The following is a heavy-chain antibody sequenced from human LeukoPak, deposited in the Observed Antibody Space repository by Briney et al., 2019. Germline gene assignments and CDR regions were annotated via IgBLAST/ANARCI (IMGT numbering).Heavy chain of an antibody. J-gene: IGHJ4*02. V-gene: IGHV4-59*08. D-gene: IGHD3/OR15-3a*01. CDR3: ARGTRNFDY. CDR2: ICYSGST. CDR1: GVSISSYY. Sequence: SETLSLTCTVSGVSISSYYWSWIRQPPGKGLEWIGYICYSGSTNYNPSLKSRVTISVDTSKNQLSLKLSSVTAADTAVYYCARGTRNFDYWGQGTLVTVSS.